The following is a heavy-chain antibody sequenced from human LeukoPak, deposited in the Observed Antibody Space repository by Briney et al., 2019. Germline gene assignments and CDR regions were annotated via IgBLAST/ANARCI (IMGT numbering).Heavy chain of an antibody. CDR1: GFTFSSHW. D-gene: IGHD4-17*01. V-gene: IGHV3-74*01. J-gene: IGHJ2*01. CDR2: IKSDGSRT. CDR3: AREDYNDSGWYFDL. Sequence: GGSLRLSCAASGFTFSSHWMHWVSQAPGKGLVWVSRIKSDGSRTTYADSVKGRFTISRDNAKKTLYLQMNGLRAEDTAVYFCAREDYNDSGWYFDLWGRGTLVTVSS.